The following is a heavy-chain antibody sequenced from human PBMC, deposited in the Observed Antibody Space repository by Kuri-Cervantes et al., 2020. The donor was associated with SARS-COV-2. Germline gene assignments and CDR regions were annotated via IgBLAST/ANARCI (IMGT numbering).Heavy chain of an antibody. V-gene: IGHV1-2*04. CDR1: GYTFTGYY. D-gene: IGHD3-10*01. CDR3: ARDLTMVRGIISKIDTYYYYNGMDV. Sequence: ASVKVSCKASGYTFTGYYMHWVRQAPGQGLEWMGWINPNSGGTNYAQKFQGWVTMTRDTSISTVYMELSRLRSDDTAVYYCARDLTMVRGIISKIDTYYYYNGMDVWGQGTTVTVSS. CDR2: INPNSGGT. J-gene: IGHJ6*02.